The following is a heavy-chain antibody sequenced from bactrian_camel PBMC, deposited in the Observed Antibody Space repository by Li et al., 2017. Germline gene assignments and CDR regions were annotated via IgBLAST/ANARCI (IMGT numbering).Heavy chain of an antibody. Sequence: VQLVESGGGSVQAGGSLKLSCVGSGYTYSSYCMGRFRQAPGKEREGVAAIDKNGTPTYADSVKGRFTISRDNAKNTLYLQLNSLKTEDTAMYYCAVPRLPFNINAVGYNYCGQGTQVTVS. CDR3: AVPRLPFNINAVGYNY. CDR1: GYTYSSYC. V-gene: IGHV3S57*01. CDR2: IDKNGTP. J-gene: IGHJ4*01. D-gene: IGHD1*01.